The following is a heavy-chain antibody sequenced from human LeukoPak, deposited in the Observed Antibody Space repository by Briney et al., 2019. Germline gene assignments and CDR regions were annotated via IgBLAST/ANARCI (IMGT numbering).Heavy chain of an antibody. V-gene: IGHV4-34*01. CDR2: INHSGST. CDR3: ARGIVGATRGFDY. Sequence: SETLSLTCAVYGGSFSGYYWSWIRQPPGKGLEWIGEINHSGSTNFNPSLKSRVTISVDTSKNQFSLKLSSVTAADTAVYYCARGIVGATRGFDYWGQGTLVTVSS. CDR1: GGSFSGYY. J-gene: IGHJ4*02. D-gene: IGHD1-26*01.